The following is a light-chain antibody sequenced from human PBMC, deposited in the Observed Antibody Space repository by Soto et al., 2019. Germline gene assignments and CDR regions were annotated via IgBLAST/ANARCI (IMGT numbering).Light chain of an antibody. Sequence: QSVLTQPPSVSGAPGQRVTISCTGSSSNIGAGYDVHWYRQLPGTAPKLLIYGNSNRPSGVPDRFSGSKSGTSASLAITGLQAEDEAEYYCQSYDSSLSGVVFGGGTQLTVL. V-gene: IGLV1-40*01. CDR2: GNS. CDR1: SSNIGAGYD. J-gene: IGLJ2*01. CDR3: QSYDSSLSGVV.